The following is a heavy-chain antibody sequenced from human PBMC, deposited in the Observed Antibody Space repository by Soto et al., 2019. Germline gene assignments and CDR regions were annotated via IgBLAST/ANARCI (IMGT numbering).Heavy chain of an antibody. Sequence: PSETLSLTCTVSGGSVSSGSYYWSWIRQPPGKGLEWIGYIYYSGSTNYNPSLKSRVTISVDTSKNQFSLKLSSVTAADTAVYYCARGRITMVRGVIDAFDIWGQGTMGTVSS. CDR2: IYYSGST. CDR3: ARGRITMVRGVIDAFDI. V-gene: IGHV4-61*01. D-gene: IGHD3-10*01. CDR1: GGSVSSGSYY. J-gene: IGHJ3*02.